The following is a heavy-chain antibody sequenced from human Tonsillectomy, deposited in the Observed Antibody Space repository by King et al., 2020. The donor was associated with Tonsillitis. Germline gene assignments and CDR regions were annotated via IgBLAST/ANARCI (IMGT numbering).Heavy chain of an antibody. J-gene: IGHJ5*02. D-gene: IGHD3-10*01. CDR1: GFTFRSYW. V-gene: IGHV3-74*01. Sequence: VQLVESGGGLVQPGRSLRLSCAVSGFTFRSYWMHWVRQAPGKGLVWVSRINSVGSSTSYADSVKGRFTISRDNAKNTLYLQMNSLRVEDTAVYYCARELAYFYSSGSVPRMNWFDPWGQGTLVTVSS. CDR2: INSVGSST. CDR3: ARELAYFYSSGSVPRMNWFDP.